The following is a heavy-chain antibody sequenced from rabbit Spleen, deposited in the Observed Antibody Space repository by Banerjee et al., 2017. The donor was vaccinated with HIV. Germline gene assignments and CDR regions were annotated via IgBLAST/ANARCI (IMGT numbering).Heavy chain of an antibody. J-gene: IGHJ4*01. V-gene: IGHV1S45*01. CDR2: IGAGSGVT. CDR3: ARDLIGIIGWNFYL. D-gene: IGHD1-1*01. Sequence: QEQLRESGGGLVQPGGSLTLTCKASGFSFSSGYYMSWVRQAPGKGLEWIGCIGAGSGVTYYASWAKGRCTISKTSSTTVTLQMTSLTAADTATYFCARDLIGIIGWNFYLWGPGT. CDR1: GFSFSSGYY.